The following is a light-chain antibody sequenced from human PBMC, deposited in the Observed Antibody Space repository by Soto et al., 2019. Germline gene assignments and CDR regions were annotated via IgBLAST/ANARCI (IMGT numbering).Light chain of an antibody. J-gene: IGKJ1*01. Sequence: DIQITQSPSTLSGSVGDRVTITCRASQTISSWLAWYQQTKGKAPKLLIYKASTLKSGVPSRFRGSGSGTEFTLTTSRLQPDDFETYYCQHYNSYSEAFGQGTKVDIK. CDR1: QTISSW. CDR3: QHYNSYSEA. V-gene: IGKV1-5*03. CDR2: KAS.